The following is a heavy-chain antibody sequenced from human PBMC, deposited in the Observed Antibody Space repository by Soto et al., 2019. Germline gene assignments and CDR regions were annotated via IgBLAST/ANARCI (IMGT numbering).Heavy chain of an antibody. CDR3: ARRITMVRGPYYYYAMDV. J-gene: IGHJ6*02. V-gene: IGHV3-48*02. CDR1: GFTFSSHT. CDR2: ITSTSSTK. Sequence: VSGFTFSSHTMNWVRQAPGKGLEWISYITSTSSTKNYADSVKGRFTISRDNANNSLYLQMNSLRDEDTAVYYCARRITMVRGPYYYYAMDVWGQGTTVTVSS. D-gene: IGHD3-10*01.